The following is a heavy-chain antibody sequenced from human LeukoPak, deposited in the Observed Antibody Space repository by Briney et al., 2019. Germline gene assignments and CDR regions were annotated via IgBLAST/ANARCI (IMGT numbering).Heavy chain of an antibody. CDR1: GGSLSSYY. Sequence: SETLSLTCSVSGGSLSSYYWRGIGQSAGKGLEWMGRIFPSGKTNYNPSLKSRATMSVDTSKNQLSLKLSSVTAADTAVYYCANDRVGSSTMDFLDRGEGTLCSVSS. CDR2: IFPSGKT. J-gene: IGHJ1*01. D-gene: IGHD1-26*01. CDR3: ANDRVGSSTMDFLD. V-gene: IGHV4-4*07.